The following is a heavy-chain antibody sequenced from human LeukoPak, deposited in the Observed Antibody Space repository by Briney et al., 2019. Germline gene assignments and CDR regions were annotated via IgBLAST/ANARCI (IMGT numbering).Heavy chain of an antibody. D-gene: IGHD4-17*01. V-gene: IGHV1-69*04. CDR1: GGTFSSYA. CDR2: IIPILGIA. CDR3: ARAPHDYGDYVGAFDI. Sequence: GASVKVSCKASGGTFSSYAISWVRQAPGQGLEWMGRIIPILGIANYAQKFQGRVTITADKSTSTAYMELSSLRSEDTAVYYCARAPHDYGDYVGAFDIWGQGTMVTVSS. J-gene: IGHJ3*02.